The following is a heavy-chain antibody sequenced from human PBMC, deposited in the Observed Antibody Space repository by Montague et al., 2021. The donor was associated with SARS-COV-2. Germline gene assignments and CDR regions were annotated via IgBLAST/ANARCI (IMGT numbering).Heavy chain of an antibody. V-gene: IGHV4-39*01. CDR1: GGSISSSSYY. D-gene: IGHD2-15*01. CDR3: ARQEPIVVVVAAARGWFDP. Sequence: SETLSLTCTVSGGSISSSSYYWGWIRQPPGKGLEWIGSIYYSGSTYYNPSLKSRVTISVDTSTNQFSLKLSSVTAADTAVYYCARQEPIVVVVAAARGWFDPWGQGTLVTVSS. CDR2: IYYSGST. J-gene: IGHJ5*02.